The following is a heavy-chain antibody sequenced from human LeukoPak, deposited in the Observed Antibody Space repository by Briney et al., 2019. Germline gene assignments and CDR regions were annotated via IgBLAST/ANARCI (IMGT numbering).Heavy chain of an antibody. CDR2: IRYDGSNK. Sequence: PGGSLRLSCAASGFTFSSYGMHWVRQAPGKGLEWVAFIRYDGSNKYYADSVKGRFTISRDNSKNTLYLQMHSLRAEDTAVYYCASLVVVAAGGRFRDVWGKGTTVTVSS. V-gene: IGHV3-30*02. CDR1: GFTFSSYG. D-gene: IGHD2-15*01. CDR3: ASLVVVAAGGRFRDV. J-gene: IGHJ6*04.